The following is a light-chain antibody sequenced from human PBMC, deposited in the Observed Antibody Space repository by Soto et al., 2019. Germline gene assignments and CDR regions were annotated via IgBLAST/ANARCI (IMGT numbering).Light chain of an antibody. CDR2: LPS. CDR3: MQRLQTPYT. J-gene: IGKJ2*01. CDR1: QSFLPGSGHGN. V-gene: IGKV2-28*01. Sequence: DMVLPRSPFSFSFTPEGPALISFRFIQSFLPGSGHGNLDWYLQKPGWSPQLLIHLPSDRASGVPDRFSGSGSGTDFTLRISRVGPDDVGVYYCMQRLQTPYTFGQGTKLEI.